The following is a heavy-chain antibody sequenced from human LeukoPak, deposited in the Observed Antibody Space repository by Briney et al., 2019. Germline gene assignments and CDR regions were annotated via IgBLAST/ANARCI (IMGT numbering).Heavy chain of an antibody. CDR3: ARVSEAAAHY. V-gene: IGHV4-59*01. CDR1: GGSFSGYY. CDR2: VYYTGGT. J-gene: IGHJ4*02. Sequence: KASETLSLTCAVYGGSFSGYYWSWIRQSPGKELEWIGYVYYTGGTNYNPFLKSRVTISLDTSKNQFSLNVRSVTAADTAVYYCARVSEAAAHYWGRGTLVTVSS. D-gene: IGHD6-25*01.